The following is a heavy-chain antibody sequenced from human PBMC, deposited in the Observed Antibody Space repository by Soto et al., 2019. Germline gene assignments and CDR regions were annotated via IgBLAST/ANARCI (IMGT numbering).Heavy chain of an antibody. CDR3: ARDRAHGVPAAIMLTRNNDY. Sequence: GGSLRLSCAGSGFTPTTTPLSWVRQPPGKGLEWVTTISGTASRTYYVDSVKGRFFISRDNSKNSLYLQVNSLRVEDTAVYYCARDRAHGVPAAIMLTRNNDYWGQGTLVTVSP. D-gene: IGHD2-2*02. J-gene: IGHJ4*02. V-gene: IGHV3-23*01. CDR1: GFTPTTTP. CDR2: ISGTASRT.